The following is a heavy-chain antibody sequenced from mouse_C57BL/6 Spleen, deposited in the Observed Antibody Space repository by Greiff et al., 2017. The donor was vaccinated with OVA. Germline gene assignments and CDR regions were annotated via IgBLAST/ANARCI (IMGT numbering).Heavy chain of an antibody. CDR2: IDPSDSYT. J-gene: IGHJ4*01. CDR3: ARPGAWAMDY. CDR1: GYTFTSYW. V-gene: IGHV1-50*01. Sequence: VQLQQPGAELVKPGASVKLSCKASGYTFTSYWMQWVKQRPGQGLEWIGEIDPSDSYTNYNQKFKGKATLTVDTSSSTAYMQLSSLTSEDSAVYYWARPGAWAMDYWGQGTSVTVSS.